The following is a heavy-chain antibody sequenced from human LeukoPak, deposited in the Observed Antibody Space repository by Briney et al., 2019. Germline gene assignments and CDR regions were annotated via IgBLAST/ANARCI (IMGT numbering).Heavy chain of an antibody. CDR1: GVTFSNYA. Sequence: GGSLRLSCAASGVTFSNYAMHWVRQAPGKGLDWVASISFDGANKYYADSVKGRFTISRDNSKNTLYLQMSSLRMEETAVYYCAREVSVTLDQWGQGTLLTVSS. CDR3: AREVSVTLDQ. V-gene: IGHV3-30*04. D-gene: IGHD4-17*01. J-gene: IGHJ4*02. CDR2: ISFDGANK.